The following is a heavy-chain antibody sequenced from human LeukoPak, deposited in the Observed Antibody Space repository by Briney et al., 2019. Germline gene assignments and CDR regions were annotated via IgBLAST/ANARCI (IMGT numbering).Heavy chain of an antibody. CDR1: GFTFSSYG. D-gene: IGHD3-10*01. Sequence: PGGSLRLSCAASGFTFSSYGMHWVRQAPGKGLEWVAVIWYDGSNKYYADSVKGRFTISRDNSKNTLYLQMSSLRAEDTAVYYCARGPAMVRGVILDYWGQGTLVTVSS. CDR2: IWYDGSNK. V-gene: IGHV3-33*01. CDR3: ARGPAMVRGVILDY. J-gene: IGHJ4*02.